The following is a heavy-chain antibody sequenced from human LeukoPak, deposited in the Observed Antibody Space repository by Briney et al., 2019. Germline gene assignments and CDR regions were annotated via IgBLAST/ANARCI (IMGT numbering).Heavy chain of an antibody. D-gene: IGHD5-24*01. CDR2: ISGGGDAT. J-gene: IGHJ4*02. Sequence: GGSLRLSCAASGFTFRSYAMSWVGQAQGKGLEWVSVISGGGDATYYADSVKGRFTISRDNSKNTLYLQMNSLRAEDTAVCYCAKSPSDGYNFYDYWGQGTLVTVSS. V-gene: IGHV3-23*01. CDR3: AKSPSDGYNFYDY. CDR1: GFTFRSYA.